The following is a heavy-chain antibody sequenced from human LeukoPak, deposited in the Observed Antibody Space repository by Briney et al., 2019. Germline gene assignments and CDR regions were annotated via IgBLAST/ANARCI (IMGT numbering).Heavy chain of an antibody. CDR3: AAGHQNSLEGY. CDR2: IGVRT. Sequence: GGSLRLSCAASGFSITDWPLSWVRQAPGEGLEWVSAIGVRTHYADSVKGRFTISRDGSKSTLYLQMNSLTVEDTAIYFCAAGHQNSLEGYWGQGTLVSVAS. J-gene: IGHJ4*02. V-gene: IGHV3-23*01. CDR1: GFSITDWP. D-gene: IGHD1-1*01.